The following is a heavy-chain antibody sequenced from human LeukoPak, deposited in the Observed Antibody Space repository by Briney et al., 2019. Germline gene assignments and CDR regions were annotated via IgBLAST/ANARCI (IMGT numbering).Heavy chain of an antibody. CDR2: INHSGST. Sequence: SETLSLTCTVSGYSISSGYYWGWIRQPPGKGLEWIGSINHSGSTNYNPSLKSRVTISVDTSKNQFSLKLSSVTAADTAVYYCAGQHGDYIFDYWGQGTLVTVSS. CDR3: AGQHGDYIFDY. J-gene: IGHJ4*02. V-gene: IGHV4-38-2*02. D-gene: IGHD4-17*01. CDR1: GYSISSGYY.